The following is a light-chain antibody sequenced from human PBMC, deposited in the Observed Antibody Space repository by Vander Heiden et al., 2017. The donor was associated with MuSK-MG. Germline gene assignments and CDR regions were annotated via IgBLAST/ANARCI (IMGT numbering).Light chain of an antibody. CDR2: DDS. CDR1: NIGSKS. J-gene: IGLJ2*01. CDR3: QVWDSSSVV. Sequence: SYVLTQPPSVSVAPGQPARITCGGNNIGSKSVHWYQQKPGQAPVLVVYDDSDRPSAIPERFSGSNSGNTATLTISRVEAGDEADYYCQVWDSSSVVFGGGTKLTVL. V-gene: IGLV3-21*02.